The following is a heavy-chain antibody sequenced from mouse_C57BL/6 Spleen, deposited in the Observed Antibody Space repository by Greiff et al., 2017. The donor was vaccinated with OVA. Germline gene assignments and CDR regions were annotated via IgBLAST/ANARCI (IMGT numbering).Heavy chain of an antibody. J-gene: IGHJ4*01. CDR3: ARRGGYAMDY. CDR2: INPGSGGT. CDR1: GYAFTNYL. V-gene: IGHV1-54*01. Sequence: QVQLQQSGAELVRPGTSVKVSCKASGYAFTNYLIEWVKQRPGQGLEWIGVINPGSGGTTYNEKFKGKATLTADKSSSTAYMQLSSLTSEDSAVYFCARRGGYAMDYWGQGTSVTVSS.